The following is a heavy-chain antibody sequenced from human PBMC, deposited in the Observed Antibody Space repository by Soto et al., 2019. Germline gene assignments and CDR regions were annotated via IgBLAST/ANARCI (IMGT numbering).Heavy chain of an antibody. D-gene: IGHD2-15*01. Sequence: SVKVSCKASGGTFSSYAISWVRQAPGQGLEWMGGIIPIFGTANYAQKFQGRVTITADESTSTTYMELSSLRSEDTAVYYCARLGYCSGGSCYGDWGQGTLVTVSS. V-gene: IGHV1-69*13. CDR3: ARLGYCSGGSCYGD. CDR1: GGTFSSYA. CDR2: IIPIFGTA. J-gene: IGHJ4*02.